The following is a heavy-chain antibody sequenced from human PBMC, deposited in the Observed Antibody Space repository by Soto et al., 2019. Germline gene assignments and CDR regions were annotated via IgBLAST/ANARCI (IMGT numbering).Heavy chain of an antibody. CDR2: ISGSDDST. D-gene: IGHD6-6*01. J-gene: IGHJ4*02. Sequence: EVQLLESGGGLVQPGESLRLSCAASGFTFSSYAMSWFRQAPGKGLEWVSVISGSDDSTYYADSVKGRFTISRDNSKNTLYLQMNSLRAEDTAVYYCAKRNSSSTLDYWGQGTLVTVSS. CDR1: GFTFSSYA. CDR3: AKRNSSSTLDY. V-gene: IGHV3-23*01.